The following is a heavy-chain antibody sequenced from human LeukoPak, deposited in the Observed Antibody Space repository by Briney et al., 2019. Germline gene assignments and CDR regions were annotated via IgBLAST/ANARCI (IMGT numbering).Heavy chain of an antibody. CDR1: GGSISSGSYY. CDR3: ARDRTRTILRFLFLN. CDR2: IYTSGST. Sequence: SETLSLTCTVSGGSISSGSYYWSWIRQPAGKGLEWIGRIYTSGSTNYNPSLKSRVTISVDTSKNQFSLKLSSVTAADTAVYYCARDRTRTILRFLFLNWGQGTLVTVSS. D-gene: IGHD3-3*01. V-gene: IGHV4-61*02. J-gene: IGHJ4*02.